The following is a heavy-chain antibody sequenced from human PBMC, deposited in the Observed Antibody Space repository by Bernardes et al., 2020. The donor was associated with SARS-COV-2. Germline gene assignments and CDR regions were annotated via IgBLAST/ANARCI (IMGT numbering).Heavy chain of an antibody. CDR2: ISAYNDNT. Sequence: ASVKVSCKASGYTFTSYVITWVRQAPGQGLEWMGWISAYNDNTNYAQKFQGRVSMTTDTFTSTAYMELRNLRSDDTAVYYCAREDIGYCSGGSCQPFDYWGQGTLVTVSS. J-gene: IGHJ4*02. D-gene: IGHD2-15*01. V-gene: IGHV1-18*01. CDR3: AREDIGYCSGGSCQPFDY. CDR1: GYTFTSYV.